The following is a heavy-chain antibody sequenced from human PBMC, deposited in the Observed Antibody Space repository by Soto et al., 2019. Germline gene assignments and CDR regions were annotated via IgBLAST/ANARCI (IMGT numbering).Heavy chain of an antibody. D-gene: IGHD3-22*01. J-gene: IGHJ4*02. CDR1: GFSFSTYW. V-gene: IGHV3-7*01. Sequence: EVQVVESGGGLVQPGGSLRLSCEVSGFSFSTYWMTWVRQAPGRGLEWVAHMSPGGIATHYMDSVKGRFTISGDNAKNSVYLQMNSLGGDVTAVYYCATKGDSGSIWGQGTLVTVSS. CDR2: MSPGGIAT. CDR3: ATKGDSGSI.